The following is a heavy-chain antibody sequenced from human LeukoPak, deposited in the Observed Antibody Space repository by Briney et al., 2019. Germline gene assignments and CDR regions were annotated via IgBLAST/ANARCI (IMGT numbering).Heavy chain of an antibody. J-gene: IGHJ2*01. D-gene: IGHD1-26*01. CDR3: ARDSGVYYVYWYFDL. Sequence: GASVKVSCKTSGYTFTDYHIHWVRQAPGQGLEWMGWINPNSGGTKFAQNFQGRVTMTRDTSISTAYMELSRLGSDDTAVYYCARDSGVYYVYWYFDLWGRGTLVTVS. CDR1: GYTFTDYH. CDR2: INPNSGGT. V-gene: IGHV1-2*02.